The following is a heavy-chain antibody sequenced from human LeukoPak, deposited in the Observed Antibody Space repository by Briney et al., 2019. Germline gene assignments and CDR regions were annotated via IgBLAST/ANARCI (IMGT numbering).Heavy chain of an antibody. CDR3: ASLPAPSITMVQGGADY. Sequence: ASVKVSCKASGGTFSSYAISWVRQAPGQGLEWMGRIIPILGIANYAQKFQGRVTITADKSTSTAYMELSSLRSEDTAVYYCASLPAPSITMVQGGADYWGQGTLVTVSS. V-gene: IGHV1-69*04. D-gene: IGHD3-10*01. CDR1: GGTFSSYA. CDR2: IIPILGIA. J-gene: IGHJ4*02.